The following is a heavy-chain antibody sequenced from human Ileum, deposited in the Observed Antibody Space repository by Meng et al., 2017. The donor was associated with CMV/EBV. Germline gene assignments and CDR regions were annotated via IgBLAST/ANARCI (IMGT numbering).Heavy chain of an antibody. V-gene: IGHV1-18*01. CDR2: ISIYNDNT. CDR1: GYTFSSYG. J-gene: IGHJ4*02. Sequence: QASCKASGYTFSSYGIAWVRQAPGQGLEWMGWISIYNDNTYFARKFQGRVIMTTDTSTNTVYMELSSLRSGDTAVYFCARRAVVLDYWGQGSLVTVSS. D-gene: IGHD4-23*01. CDR3: ARRAVVLDY.